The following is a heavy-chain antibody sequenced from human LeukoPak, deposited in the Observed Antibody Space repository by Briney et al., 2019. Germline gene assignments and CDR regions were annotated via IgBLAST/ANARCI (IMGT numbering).Heavy chain of an antibody. CDR2: IIPIFGTA. J-gene: IGHJ4*02. D-gene: IGHD3-22*01. CDR3: ARGGEEGPYYYDSSGYYEFDY. V-gene: IGHV1-69*05. Sequence: GASVKVSCKASGGTFSSYAISWVRQAPGQGLEWMGRIIPIFGTANYAQKFQGRDTITTDESTSTAYMELSSLRSEDTAVYYCARGGEEGPYYYDSSGYYEFDYWGQGTLVTVSS. CDR1: GGTFSSYA.